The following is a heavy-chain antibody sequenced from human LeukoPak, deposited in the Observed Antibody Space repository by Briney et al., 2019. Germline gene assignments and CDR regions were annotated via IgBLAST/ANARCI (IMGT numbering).Heavy chain of an antibody. V-gene: IGHV3-30*02. Sequence: PGGSLRLSCAASGFTFSSYEMNWVRQAPGKGLEWVAFIRYDGSNKYYADSVKGRFTISRDNSKNTLYLQMNSLRAEDTAVYYCAKDQQGPNYYDSSGYIDYWGQGTLVTVSS. D-gene: IGHD3-22*01. CDR3: AKDQQGPNYYDSSGYIDY. J-gene: IGHJ4*02. CDR2: IRYDGSNK. CDR1: GFTFSSYE.